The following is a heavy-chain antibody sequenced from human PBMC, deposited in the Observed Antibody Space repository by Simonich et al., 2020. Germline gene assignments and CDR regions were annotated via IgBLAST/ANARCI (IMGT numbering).Heavy chain of an antibody. J-gene: IGHJ6*03. D-gene: IGHD6-6*01. CDR3: ARDRAARYYYYYYMDV. V-gene: IGHV1-2*02. Sequence: QVQLVQSGAEVKKPGASVKVSCKASGYTFTGYYMHWVRQAPGQGLGWMGWINPNSGGTNYAQKFQGRVTMTRDTSISTAYMERSRLRSDDTAVYYCARDRAARYYYYYYMDVWGKGTTVTVSS. CDR2: INPNSGGT. CDR1: GYTFTGYY.